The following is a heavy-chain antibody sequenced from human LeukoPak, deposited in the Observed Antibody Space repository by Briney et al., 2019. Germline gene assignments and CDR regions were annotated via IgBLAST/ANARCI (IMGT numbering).Heavy chain of an antibody. Sequence: GASVKVSCKASGYTFTSYYMHWVRQAPGQGLEWMGIINPSGGSTSYAQKFQGRVTMTRDTSTSTVYMELSSLRSEDTAVYYCARAEGLRYFDWLLRERYYYMDVWGKGTTVTVSS. D-gene: IGHD3-9*01. J-gene: IGHJ6*03. CDR3: ARAEGLRYFDWLLRERYYYMDV. CDR1: GYTFTSYY. V-gene: IGHV1-46*01. CDR2: INPSGGST.